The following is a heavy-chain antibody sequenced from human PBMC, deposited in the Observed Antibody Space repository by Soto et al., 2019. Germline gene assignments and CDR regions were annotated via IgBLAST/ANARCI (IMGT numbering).Heavy chain of an antibody. CDR2: IYYIGST. Sequence: PSETLSLTCTVSGGSISSGGYYWSWIRQHPGKGLERIGYIYYIGSTYYNPSLKSRVSISLDTSKNQFSLKLSSVTAADTAVFYCSRFYMVRGVVGAFDIWGQGTLVTVSS. CDR3: SRFYMVRGVVGAFDI. V-gene: IGHV4-31*03. CDR1: GGSISSGGYY. D-gene: IGHD3-10*01. J-gene: IGHJ3*02.